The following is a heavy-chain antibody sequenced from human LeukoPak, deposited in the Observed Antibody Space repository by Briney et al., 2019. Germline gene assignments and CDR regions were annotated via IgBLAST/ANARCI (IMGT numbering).Heavy chain of an antibody. CDR2: ISAYNGNT. D-gene: IGHD2-2*01. CDR1: GYTFTSYG. V-gene: IGHV1-18*01. Sequence: ASVKVSCKASGYTFTSYGISWVRQAPGQGLEWMGWISAYNGNTNYAQKLQGRVTMTTDTSTSTAYMELRSLRSDDTAVYYCARAESKVVPAATYYFDYWGQGTLVTDSS. CDR3: ARAESKVVPAATYYFDY. J-gene: IGHJ4*02.